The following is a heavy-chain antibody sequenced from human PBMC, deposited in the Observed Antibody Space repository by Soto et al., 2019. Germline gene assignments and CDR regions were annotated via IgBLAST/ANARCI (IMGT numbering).Heavy chain of an antibody. CDR3: ARDRRSMFDH. CDR1: GGSLSDYY. CDR2: VNRSGGT. J-gene: IGHJ4*02. D-gene: IGHD6-13*01. Sequence: SETLSLTCAVYGGSLSDYYWSWIRQPPGQGLQWIGEVNRSGGTNYNPSLRSRVTISVDTSKNQFSLKLSSVTAADTAVYYCARDRRSMFDHWGQGTLVTVSS. V-gene: IGHV4-34*01.